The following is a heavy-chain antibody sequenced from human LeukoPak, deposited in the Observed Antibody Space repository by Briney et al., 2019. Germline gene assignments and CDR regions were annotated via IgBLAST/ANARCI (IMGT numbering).Heavy chain of an antibody. CDR1: GFTFSTYT. D-gene: IGHD6-19*01. Sequence: GGSLGLSCAASGFTFSTYTMSWVRQAPGKGLEWVSSIYNSGAGIFYADSVKGRFTISRDNSKDTLYLQMNSLRAEDTAVYYCAKDVAPDSGWDLDYWGQGTLVTVSS. CDR3: AKDVAPDSGWDLDY. CDR2: IYNSGAGI. J-gene: IGHJ4*02. V-gene: IGHV3-23*01.